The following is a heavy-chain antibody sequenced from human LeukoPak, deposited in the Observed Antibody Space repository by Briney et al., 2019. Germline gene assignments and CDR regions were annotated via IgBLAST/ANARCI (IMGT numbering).Heavy chain of an antibody. J-gene: IGHJ4*02. V-gene: IGHV3-23*01. CDR2: ISGSGGST. Sequence: GGSLRLSCAASGFAFSSYAMSWVRQAPGKGLEWVSAISGSGGSTYYADSVKGRFTISRDNSKNTLYLQMNSLRAEDTAVYYCATSGYDSPFDYWGQGTLVTVSS. CDR1: GFAFSSYA. D-gene: IGHD5-12*01. CDR3: ATSGYDSPFDY.